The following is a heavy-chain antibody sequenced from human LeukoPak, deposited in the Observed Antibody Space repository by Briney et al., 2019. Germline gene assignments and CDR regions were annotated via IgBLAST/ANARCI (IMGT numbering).Heavy chain of an antibody. J-gene: IGHJ4*02. Sequence: ASVKVSCKASGGTFSNYGIGWVRQAPGQGLEWMGGIIPIFGTANYAQNLQGRVTITADESTTTAYMELSSLRSDDTAVYYCARFDPGVHPGDYWGQGTLVTVSS. CDR2: IIPIFGTA. CDR3: ARFDPGVHPGDY. V-gene: IGHV1-69*13. D-gene: IGHD3-10*01. CDR1: GGTFSNYG.